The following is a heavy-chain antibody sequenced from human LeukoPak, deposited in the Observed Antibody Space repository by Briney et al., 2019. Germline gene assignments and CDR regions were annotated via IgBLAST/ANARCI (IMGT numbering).Heavy chain of an antibody. CDR1: GFTFSDYS. D-gene: IGHD4-17*01. Sequence: GGSLRLSCAASGFTFSDYSIHWVRQTPGKGLEWVAVISKDGTNEHYADSVKGRFTISRDKSKHTVYLQMNSLRPEDTAVYYCARDPVNTWGCFDHWGRGTLVTVSS. CDR3: ARDPVNTWGCFDH. J-gene: IGHJ4*02. V-gene: IGHV3-30-3*01. CDR2: ISKDGTNE.